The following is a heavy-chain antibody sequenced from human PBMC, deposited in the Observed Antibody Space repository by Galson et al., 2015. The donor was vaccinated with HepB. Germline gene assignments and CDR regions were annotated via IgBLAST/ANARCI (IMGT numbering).Heavy chain of an antibody. CDR3: AKVSSTYCGGDCYMHWYFEL. D-gene: IGHD2-21*02. V-gene: IGHV3-9*01. CDR1: GFTFDDYA. Sequence: SLRLSCAASGFTFDDYAMHWVRQAPGKGLEWVSGISWNSGSIGYADSVKGRFTISRDNAKNSLYLQMNSLRAEDTALYYCAKVSSTYCGGDCYMHWYFELWGRGTLVTVSS. CDR2: ISWNSGSI. J-gene: IGHJ2*01.